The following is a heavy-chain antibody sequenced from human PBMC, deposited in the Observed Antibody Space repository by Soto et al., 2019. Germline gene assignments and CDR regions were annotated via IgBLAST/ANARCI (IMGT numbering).Heavy chain of an antibody. V-gene: IGHV1-18*01. CDR1: GYTFTNYG. CDR3: ARGRSSVDLDR. Sequence: ASLKVSCKASGYTFTNYGINWVRQAPGQGLEWMGWINTYNGNTNFAQRLQGRVTMTAEASTSTAYMELRSLRSDDTAVYYCARGRSSVDLDRWGQGTLVTVS. CDR2: INTYNGNT. J-gene: IGHJ4*02. D-gene: IGHD6-6*01.